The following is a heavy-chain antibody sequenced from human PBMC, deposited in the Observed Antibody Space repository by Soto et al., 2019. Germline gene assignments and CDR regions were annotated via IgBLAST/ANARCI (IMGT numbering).Heavy chain of an antibody. CDR3: ARDYAISGYNWFDP. V-gene: IGHV4-4*07. J-gene: IGHJ5*02. CDR1: GGSISSYY. Sequence: PSETLSLTCTVSGGSISSYYWSWIRQPAGKGLECIGRIYTSGSTNYNPSLKSRVTMPVGTSKNQFPLKLSSVTAADTAVYYFARDYAISGYNWFDPWGQGTLVTVSS. CDR2: IYTSGST. D-gene: IGHD3-22*01.